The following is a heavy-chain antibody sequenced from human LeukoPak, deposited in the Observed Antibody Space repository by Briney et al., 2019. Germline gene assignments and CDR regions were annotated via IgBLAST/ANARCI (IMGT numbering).Heavy chain of an antibody. D-gene: IGHD3-10*01. Sequence: GGSLRLSCAASGFTFDDYAIHWVRQAQGRCLEWVSLISGDGRSTYYADSVKGRFTISRDNSKNSLYLQMNSLRTEDTALYYCARPKMVRGVDDAFDIWGQGTMVTVSS. CDR2: ISGDGRST. CDR1: GFTFDDYA. CDR3: ARPKMVRGVDDAFDI. V-gene: IGHV3-43*02. J-gene: IGHJ3*02.